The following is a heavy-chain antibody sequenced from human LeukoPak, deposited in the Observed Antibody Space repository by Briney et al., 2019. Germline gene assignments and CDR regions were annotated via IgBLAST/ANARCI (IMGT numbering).Heavy chain of an antibody. CDR3: ARHYQLDY. V-gene: IGHV3-21*01. CDR1: GFTFSRYT. CDR2: ISSSTAYI. J-gene: IGHJ4*02. Sequence: GGSLRLSCAASGFTFSRYTMNWVRQAPGKGLEWVSSISSSTAYIYYADSVKGRFTISRDNAKNTLFLQMNSLRAEDTAVYFCARHYQLDYWGQGTLVTVSS. D-gene: IGHD1-1*01.